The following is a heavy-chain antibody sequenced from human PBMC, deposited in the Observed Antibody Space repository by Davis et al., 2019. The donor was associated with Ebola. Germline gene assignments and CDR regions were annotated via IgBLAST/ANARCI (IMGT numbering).Heavy chain of an antibody. CDR1: GGSFSGYY. CDR3: ARSGPLRPPDYVWGSYRQMPIYYFDY. V-gene: IGHV4-34*01. Sequence: PSETLSLTCAVYGGSFSGYYWSWIRQPPGKGLEWIGEINHSGSTNYNPSLKSRVTISVDTSKNQFSLKLSSVTAADTAVYYCARSGPLRPPDYVWGSYRQMPIYYFDYWGQGTLVTVSS. J-gene: IGHJ4*02. CDR2: INHSGST. D-gene: IGHD3-16*02.